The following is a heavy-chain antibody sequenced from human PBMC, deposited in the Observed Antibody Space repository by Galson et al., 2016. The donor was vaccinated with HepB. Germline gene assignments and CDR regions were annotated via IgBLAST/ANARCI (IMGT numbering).Heavy chain of an antibody. V-gene: IGHV3-33*01. J-gene: IGHJ5*02. CDR2: IGFDTTNK. CDR1: GFSFGNYG. CDR3: ARDSKHYDYVWGGYRHRLRSGVPDL. Sequence: SLRLSCAASGFSFGNYGMHWVRQAPGKGLEWLTVIGFDTTNKDYADPVKGRFTVSRDNSKNTLYLQMNSLRAEDTAVYYCARDSKHYDYVWGGYRHRLRSGVPDLWGQGTLVIVSS. D-gene: IGHD3-16*02.